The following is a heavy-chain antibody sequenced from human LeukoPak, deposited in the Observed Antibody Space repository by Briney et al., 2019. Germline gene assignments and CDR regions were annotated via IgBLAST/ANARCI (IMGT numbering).Heavy chain of an antibody. D-gene: IGHD2-2*01. CDR3: ARGSDIVVVPGAFDI. J-gene: IGHJ3*02. V-gene: IGHV4-39*01. Sequence: PSQTLSLTCTVSGGSISSGGYYWGWIRQPPGKGLEWIGSIYHSGSTYYNPSLKSRVTISVDTSKNQFSLKLSSVTAADTAVYYCARGSDIVVVPGAFDIWGQGTMVTVSS. CDR2: IYHSGST. CDR1: GGSISSGGYY.